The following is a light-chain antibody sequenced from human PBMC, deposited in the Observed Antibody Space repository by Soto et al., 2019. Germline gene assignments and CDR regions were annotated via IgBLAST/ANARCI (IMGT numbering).Light chain of an antibody. CDR1: QSINSW. J-gene: IGKJ1*01. V-gene: IGKV1-5*01. Sequence: DIQMTQSPSTLSASVGDRFTITFRASQSINSWLAWYQQKPGKAPQILIYDASTLKSGVPSRFSASGSGTEFTLIISSLQPDDVATYYCQQYTSYSWTFGQGTKVDIK. CDR2: DAS. CDR3: QQYTSYSWT.